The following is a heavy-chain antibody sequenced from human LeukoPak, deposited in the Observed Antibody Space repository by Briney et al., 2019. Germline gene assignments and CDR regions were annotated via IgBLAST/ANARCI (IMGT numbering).Heavy chain of an antibody. CDR3: ARVLGELYYIDYYYYYYMDV. Sequence: PGGSLRLSCAASGFTFDDYGMSWVRQAPGKGLEWVSGINWNGGSTGYADSVKGRFTISRDNAKNSLYLQMNSLRAEDTALYYCARVLGELYYIDYYYYYYMDVWGKGTMVTVSS. J-gene: IGHJ6*03. CDR1: GFTFDDYG. V-gene: IGHV3-20*04. D-gene: IGHD3-10*01. CDR2: INWNGGST.